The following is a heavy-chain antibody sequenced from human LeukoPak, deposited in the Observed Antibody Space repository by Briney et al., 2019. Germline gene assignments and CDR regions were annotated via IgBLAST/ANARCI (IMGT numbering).Heavy chain of an antibody. CDR3: AWGYSYVYYYYYMDV. V-gene: IGHV1-8*01. J-gene: IGHJ6*03. CDR1: GYTFTSYD. CDR2: MNPNRSNI. Sequence: AAVKLSCKASGYTFTSYDINWVRQATVQGLEWMGWMNPNRSNIGYAQKFQGRVTMTRNTSISTAYMELSSLRCEDRAVYYCAWGYSYVYYYYYMDVWGKGTTVTISS. D-gene: IGHD5-18*01.